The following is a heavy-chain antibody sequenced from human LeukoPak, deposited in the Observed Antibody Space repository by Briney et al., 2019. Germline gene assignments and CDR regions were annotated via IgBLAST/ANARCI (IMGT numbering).Heavy chain of an antibody. D-gene: IGHD3-9*01. CDR3: ASALYYDILTGYYTLHAEYFQH. CDR2: IYYSGST. V-gene: IGHV4-59*01. J-gene: IGHJ1*01. Sequence: SETLSLTRTVSGGSISSYYWSWIRQPPGKGLEWIGYIYYSGSTNYNPSLKSRVTISVDTSKNQFSLKLSSVTAADTAVYYCASALYYDILTGYYTLHAEYFQHWGQGTLVTVSS. CDR1: GGSISSYY.